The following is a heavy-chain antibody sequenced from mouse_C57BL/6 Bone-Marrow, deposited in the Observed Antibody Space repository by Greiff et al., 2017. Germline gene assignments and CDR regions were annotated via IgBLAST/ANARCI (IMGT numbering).Heavy chain of an antibody. CDR3: ALGITTGRYFDY. J-gene: IGHJ2*01. CDR1: GYTFTDYN. D-gene: IGHD1-1*01. Sequence: VQLQQSGPELVKPGASVKMSCKASGYTFTDYNMHWVKQSHGKSLEWIGYINPNNGGTSYNQKFKGKATLTVNKSSSTAYMELRSLTSEDSAVYYCALGITTGRYFDYWGQGTTLTVSS. CDR2: INPNNGGT. V-gene: IGHV1-22*01.